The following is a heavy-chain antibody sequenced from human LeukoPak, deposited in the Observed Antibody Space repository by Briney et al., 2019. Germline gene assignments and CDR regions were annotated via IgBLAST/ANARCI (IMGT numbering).Heavy chain of an antibody. CDR1: GFGFSSYS. V-gene: IGHV3-21*06. D-gene: IGHD3-10*01. CDR2: ISSRSSYI. J-gene: IGHJ4*02. Sequence: GGSLRLSCAASGFGFSSYSMNWVRQAPGKGLEWVASISSRSSYIYYADSVRGRLTISRGNAKNSLYLQMNSLRAEDTAVYYCARDWSGDYYGSGSSRWFDYWGQGTLVTVSS. CDR3: ARDWSGDYYGSGSSRWFDY.